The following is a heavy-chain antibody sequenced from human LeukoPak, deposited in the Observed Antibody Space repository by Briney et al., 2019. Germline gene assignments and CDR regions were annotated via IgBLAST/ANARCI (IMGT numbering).Heavy chain of an antibody. Sequence: GGSLRLSCAASGFTFSDSAVHWACQASGKGLEWVGRIRSKANSYATAYAASVKGRFTISRDDSKNTAYLQMNSLKTEDTAVYYCTGCGRIRSSLDSIDFWGQGTLVTVSS. CDR3: TGCGRIRSSLDSIDF. CDR2: IRSKANSYAT. D-gene: IGHD1-26*01. V-gene: IGHV3-73*01. J-gene: IGHJ4*02. CDR1: GFTFSDSA.